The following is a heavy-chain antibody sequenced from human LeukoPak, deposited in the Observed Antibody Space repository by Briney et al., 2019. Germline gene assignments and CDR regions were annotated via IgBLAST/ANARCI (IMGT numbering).Heavy chain of an antibody. J-gene: IGHJ4*02. CDR3: VRRMGNVDTAMVD. CDR2: ISYDGSNE. V-gene: IGHV3-30*04. Sequence: GGSLRLSCAASGFTFSSYVMHWVRQAPGKGLEWVAIISYDGSNEYYANSVKGRFTISRDNSKNTLYLQMNSLRAADTAVYYCVRRMGNVDTAMVDWGQGTLVTVSS. D-gene: IGHD5-18*01. CDR1: GFTFSSYV.